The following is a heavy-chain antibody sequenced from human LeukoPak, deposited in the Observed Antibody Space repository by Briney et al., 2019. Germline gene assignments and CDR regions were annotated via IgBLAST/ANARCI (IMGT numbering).Heavy chain of an antibody. J-gene: IGHJ4*02. CDR1: GFIFTNAW. CDR3: ARADPLAAAGEVDY. V-gene: IGHV3-15*01. CDR2: IKSKSDGGTI. D-gene: IGHD6-13*01. Sequence: KSGGSLRLSCAASGFIFTNAWMSWVRQAPGKGLEWVGRIKSKSDGGTIDYAASVKGRFIVSRDDSKNTLYLQMNSLRAEDTAVYYCARADPLAAAGEVDYWGQGTLVTVSS.